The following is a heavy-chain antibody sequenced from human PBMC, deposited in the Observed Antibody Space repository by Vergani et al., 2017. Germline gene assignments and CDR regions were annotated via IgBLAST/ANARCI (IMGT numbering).Heavy chain of an antibody. CDR2: IIPIFGTA. V-gene: IGHV1-69*01. CDR3: ARDFVGITMMQTDWYFDL. Sequence: QVQLVQSGAEVKKPGSSVKVSCKASGGTFSSYAISWVRQAPGQGLEWMGGIIPIFGTANYAQKFQGRVTITADEATSTAYMELSSLRSEDTAVYYCARDFVGITMMQTDWYFDLWGRGTLVTVSS. D-gene: IGHD3-22*01. J-gene: IGHJ2*01. CDR1: GGTFSSYA.